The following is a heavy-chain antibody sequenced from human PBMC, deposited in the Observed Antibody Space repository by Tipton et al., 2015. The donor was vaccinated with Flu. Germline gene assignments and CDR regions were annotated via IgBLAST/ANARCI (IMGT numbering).Heavy chain of an antibody. D-gene: IGHD3-3*01. CDR2: ISGSGGST. CDR1: GFTFSSDA. V-gene: IGHV3-23*01. CDR3: ARAPEWLSYGFDI. Sequence: SLRLSCTDSGFTFSSDAMTWVRQAPGKGLEWVSTISGSGGSTYYADSVKGRFTISRDNSENTLYLQMSNLRAEDTAMYFCARAPEWLSYGFDIWGQGTKVTVSP. J-gene: IGHJ3*02.